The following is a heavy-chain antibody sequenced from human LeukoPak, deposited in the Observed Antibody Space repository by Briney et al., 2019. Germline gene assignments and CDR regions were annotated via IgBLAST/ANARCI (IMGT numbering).Heavy chain of an antibody. J-gene: IGHJ4*02. D-gene: IGHD3-22*01. CDR1: GFTFSSYW. V-gene: IGHV3-74*01. CDR2: INSDGSTK. CDR3: ARDVYYYDSSGHSKFDY. Sequence: GGSLTLSCAASGFTFSSYWMHWVRPVPGQGLVWVSRINSDGSTKSYADCVKGRFTISRDNAKNTLYLQMNSVRAEDTAVYYCARDVYYYDSSGHSKFDYWGRGTLVTVSS.